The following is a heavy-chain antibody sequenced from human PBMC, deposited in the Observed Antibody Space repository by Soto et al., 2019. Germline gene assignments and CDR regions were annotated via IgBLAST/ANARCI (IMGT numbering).Heavy chain of an antibody. D-gene: IGHD6-19*01. Sequence: SETLSLTCAVYGGSFSGYYWSWIRQPPGKGLEWIGEINHSGSTNYNPSLKSRVTISVDTSKNQFSLKLSSVTAADTAVYYCARGNSSGWYKTFDYWGQGTLVTVSS. CDR3: ARGNSSGWYKTFDY. V-gene: IGHV4-34*01. J-gene: IGHJ4*02. CDR2: INHSGST. CDR1: GGSFSGYY.